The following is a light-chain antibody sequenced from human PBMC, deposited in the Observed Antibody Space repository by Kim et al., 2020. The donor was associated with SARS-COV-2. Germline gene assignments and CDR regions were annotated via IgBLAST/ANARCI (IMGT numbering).Light chain of an antibody. J-gene: IGLJ2*01. Sequence: QSALTQPASVSGSPGQSITISCTGTSSDVGSYNLVSWYQQHPGKAPKLTIYEVTKRPSGVSNRFSGSTSGNTASLTISGLQPEDEADYYCCSYAGSLVVFGGGTQLTVL. CDR2: EVT. CDR3: CSYAGSLVV. V-gene: IGLV2-23*02. CDR1: SSDVGSYNL.